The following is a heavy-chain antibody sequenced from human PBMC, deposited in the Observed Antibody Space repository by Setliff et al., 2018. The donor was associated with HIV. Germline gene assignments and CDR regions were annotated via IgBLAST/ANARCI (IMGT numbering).Heavy chain of an antibody. J-gene: IGHJ5*02. D-gene: IGHD1-26*01. Sequence: SETLSLTCSVSPYSISSGYYWGWLRQPPGKGLEWIGCLYYGGNTYYNPPLKSRVAMSIDTSKNEVSLRLKSVTAADTAIYYCARDPWLLGASAGGDNWLGPWGQGTLVTVSS. CDR2: LYYGGNT. CDR3: ARDPWLLGASAGGDNWLGP. V-gene: IGHV4-38-2*02. CDR1: PYSISSGYY.